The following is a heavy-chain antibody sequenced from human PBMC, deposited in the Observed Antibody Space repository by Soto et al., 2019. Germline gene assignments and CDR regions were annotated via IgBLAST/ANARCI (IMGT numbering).Heavy chain of an antibody. CDR2: INQSGIT. CDR3: ARGGRGGYRPTYS. V-gene: IGHV4-34*01. J-gene: IGHJ4*02. CDR1: GGSFSGYY. D-gene: IGHD5-12*01. Sequence: SETLSLTCAVYGGSFSGYYWSWIRQPPGKGLEWIGEINQSGITNYNPSLKSRVTISVDTSKNQFSLKLSSVTAADTAIYYCARGGRGGYRPTYSWGQGTLVTSPQ.